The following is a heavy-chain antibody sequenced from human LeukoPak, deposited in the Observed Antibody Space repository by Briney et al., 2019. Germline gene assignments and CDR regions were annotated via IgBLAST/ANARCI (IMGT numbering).Heavy chain of an antibody. D-gene: IGHD3-22*01. J-gene: IGHJ4*02. V-gene: IGHV3-20*04. CDR1: GFXXYXXX. Sequence: GGSLRLSCAASGFXXYXXXXXWVXXXPGXXXXXVXXXNXNGGRTGYAXSVKGRFTISRDNAKNSLYLQMNSLRAEDTALYYCXRDPTVIGGYYFDYWGQGTLVTVSP. CDR3: XRDPTVIGGYYFDY. CDR2: XNXNGGRT.